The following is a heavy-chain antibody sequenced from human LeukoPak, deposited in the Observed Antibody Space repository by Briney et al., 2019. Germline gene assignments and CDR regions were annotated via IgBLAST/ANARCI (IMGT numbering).Heavy chain of an antibody. J-gene: IGHJ5*02. D-gene: IGHD3-10*01. CDR2: IIPIFGTA. Sequence: SVKVSCKASGYTFTKYAMHWVRQAPGQRLEWMGGIIPIFGTANYAQKFQGRVTTTTDESTSTAYMELSSLRSEDTAVYYCARDGGDWFDPWGQGTLVTVSS. V-gene: IGHV1-69*05. CDR3: ARDGGDWFDP. CDR1: GYTFTKYA.